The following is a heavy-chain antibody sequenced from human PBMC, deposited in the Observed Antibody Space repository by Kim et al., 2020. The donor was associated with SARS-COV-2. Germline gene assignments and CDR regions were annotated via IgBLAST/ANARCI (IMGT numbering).Heavy chain of an antibody. D-gene: IGHD6-19*01. CDR2: ISYDGSNK. Sequence: GGSLRLSCAASGFTFSSYGMHWVRQAPGKGLEWVAVISYDGSNKYYADSVKGRFTISRDNSKNTLYLQMNSLRAEDTAVYYCAKDSIAVAGNYYYYGMDVWGQGTTVTVSS. CDR3: AKDSIAVAGNYYYYGMDV. V-gene: IGHV3-30*18. J-gene: IGHJ6*02. CDR1: GFTFSSYG.